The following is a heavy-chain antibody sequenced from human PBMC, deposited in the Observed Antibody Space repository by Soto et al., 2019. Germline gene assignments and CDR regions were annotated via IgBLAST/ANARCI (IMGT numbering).Heavy chain of an antibody. J-gene: IGHJ4*02. CDR3: AKGHGDWGGNFLNS. D-gene: IGHD4-17*01. CDR1: GVTFSSFA. CDR2: ISGSGGQI. Sequence: EVQLLESGGGLVQPGGSLRLSCAASGVTFSSFAMSWVRQAPGKGLEWVSSISGSGGQIDYADSVKGRFTIARDNSKNTLFLQMNSLRAEDTAVYSCAKGHGDWGGNFLNSWGQGTLVTVSS. V-gene: IGHV3-23*01.